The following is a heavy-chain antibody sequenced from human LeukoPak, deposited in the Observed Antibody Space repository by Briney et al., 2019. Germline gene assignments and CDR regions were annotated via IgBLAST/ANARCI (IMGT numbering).Heavy chain of an antibody. CDR3: ARDPWQGSTTLH. D-gene: IGHD1-26*01. V-gene: IGHV3-66*02. CDR1: GFSISSGY. Sequence: GGSLRLSCVASGFSISSGYMTWGRQAPGKALEWVSLLYSDDSAYYPDSVKGRFTISRDNSKSTLHLQMDTLRTEDTAMYYCARDPWQGSTTLHWGQGIMVTVSS. J-gene: IGHJ4*02. CDR2: LYSDDSA.